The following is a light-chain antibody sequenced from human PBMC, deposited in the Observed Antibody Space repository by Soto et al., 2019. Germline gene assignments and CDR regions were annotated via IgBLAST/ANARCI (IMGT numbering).Light chain of an antibody. V-gene: IGKV3-11*01. J-gene: IGKJ5*01. CDR3: QQRSNWPPEIT. Sequence: EIVLTQSPCTLSLSPGERATLSCRASPSVDNYLDWYQQKPGQAPRLLIYESSNRATGIPARFSGSGSGTVFILTISSLEPEDFAVYYCQQRSNWPPEITFGQGTRLEIK. CDR2: ESS. CDR1: PSVDNY.